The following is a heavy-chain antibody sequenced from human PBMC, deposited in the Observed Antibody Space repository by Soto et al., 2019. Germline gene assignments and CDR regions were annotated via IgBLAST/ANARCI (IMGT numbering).Heavy chain of an antibody. V-gene: IGHV3-21*01. D-gene: IGHD6-19*01. CDR3: ARDYSSSGYDEDY. J-gene: IGHJ4*02. CDR2: ISSSSSYI. CDR1: GFTFSSYS. Sequence: PGGSLRLSCAASGFTFSSYSMNWVRQAPGKGLEWVSSISSSSSYIYYADSVKGRFTISRDNAKNSLYLQMNSLRAEDTAVYYCARDYSSSGYDEDYWGQGTLVTVSS.